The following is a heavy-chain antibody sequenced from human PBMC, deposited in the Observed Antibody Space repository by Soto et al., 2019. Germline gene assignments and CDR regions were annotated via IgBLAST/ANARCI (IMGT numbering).Heavy chain of an antibody. CDR2: IIPIFGTA. CDR1: GGTFSSYA. D-gene: IGHD6-19*01. V-gene: IGHV1-69*12. Sequence: QVQLVQSGAEVKKPGSSVKVSCKASGGTFSSYAISWVRQAPGQGLEWMGGIIPIFGTANYAQKFQGRVXIXAXXSTSTAYMELSSLRSEDTAVYYCAREGSGWYNFDYWGQGALVTVSS. CDR3: AREGSGWYNFDY. J-gene: IGHJ4*02.